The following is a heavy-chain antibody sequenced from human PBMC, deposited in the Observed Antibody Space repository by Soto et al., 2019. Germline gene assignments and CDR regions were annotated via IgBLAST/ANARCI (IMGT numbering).Heavy chain of an antibody. V-gene: IGHV3-73*01. CDR3: TRHSRDGYNAY. J-gene: IGHJ4*02. CDR1: GFTFSGSA. Sequence: GGSLRLSCAASGFTFSGSAMHWVRQASGKGLEWVGRIRSKANSYATAYAASVKGRFTISRDDSKNTAYLQMNSLKTEDTAVYYCTRHSRDGYNAYWGQGTLVTVSS. D-gene: IGHD5-12*01. CDR2: IRSKANSYAT.